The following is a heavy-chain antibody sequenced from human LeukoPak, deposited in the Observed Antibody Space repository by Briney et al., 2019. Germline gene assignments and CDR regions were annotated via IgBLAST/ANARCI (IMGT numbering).Heavy chain of an antibody. V-gene: IGHV3-23*01. Sequence: GGSLRLSCAASGFTFSSYGMHWVRQAPGKGLEWVSAISGSGGSTYYADSVKGRFTISRDNSKNTLYLQMNSLRAEDTAVYYCAKSIGIAAALTWFDPWGQGTLVTVSS. CDR2: ISGSGGST. D-gene: IGHD6-13*01. J-gene: IGHJ5*02. CDR1: GFTFSSYG. CDR3: AKSIGIAAALTWFDP.